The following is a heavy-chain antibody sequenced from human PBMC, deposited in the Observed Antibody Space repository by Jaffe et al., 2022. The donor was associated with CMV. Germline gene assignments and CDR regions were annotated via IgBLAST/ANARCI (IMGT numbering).Heavy chain of an antibody. V-gene: IGHV4-34*01. CDR2: ISHTGST. Sequence: QVQVQQWGAGLLQPSETLSLTCAVSGGSSSYYYWIWIRQAPEKGLEWIGEISHTGSTNYNPSLESRVTISPDSSDSSKSQFSLRLTSVTAADTAVYYCVGSYYDYMWGSYRYTGGLESWGQGTLVTVSS. CDR3: VGSYYDYMWGSYRYTGGLES. CDR1: GGSSSYYY. D-gene: IGHD3-16*02. J-gene: IGHJ4*02.